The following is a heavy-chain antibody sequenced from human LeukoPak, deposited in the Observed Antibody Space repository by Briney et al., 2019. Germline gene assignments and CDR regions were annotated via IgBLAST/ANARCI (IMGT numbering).Heavy chain of an antibody. V-gene: IGHV4-59*08. J-gene: IGHJ3*02. Sequence: SETLSLTCTVSGGSISSYYWSWIRQPPGKGLEWIGYIYYSGSTNYNPSLKSRVTISVDTSKNQFSLKLSSVTAADTAVYYCARRGSMGGSFVGAFDIWGQGTMATVSS. CDR3: ARRGSMGGSFVGAFDI. CDR1: GGSISSYY. D-gene: IGHD1-26*01. CDR2: IYYSGST.